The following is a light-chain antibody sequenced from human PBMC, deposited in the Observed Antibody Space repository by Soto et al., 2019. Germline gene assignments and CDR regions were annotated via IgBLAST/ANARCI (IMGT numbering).Light chain of an antibody. CDR3: QQDGSSPLT. J-gene: IGKJ4*01. CDR1: QSVSSSY. CDR2: GAS. V-gene: IGKV3-20*01. Sequence: DIVLTQSPGTLSLSPGERATLSCRASQSVSSSYLAWYQQKPGQAPRLLIYGASSRATGIPDRFSGSGSGTDFTLTISRLEPEDFAVYYCQQDGSSPLTFGGGTKV.